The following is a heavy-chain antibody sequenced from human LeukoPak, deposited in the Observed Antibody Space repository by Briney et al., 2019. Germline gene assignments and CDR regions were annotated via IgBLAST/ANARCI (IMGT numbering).Heavy chain of an antibody. J-gene: IGHJ4*02. CDR2: IYYSGST. Sequence: SEALSLTRTVSGGAISSYNWGWIREPPGKGLGRIGYIYYSGSTNYNPSLKSRVTISVDTSKNQFSLKLSSVTAADTAVYYCARDLGPGLFDYWGQGTLVTVSS. CDR1: GGAISSYN. CDR3: ARDLGPGLFDY. V-gene: IGHV4-59*01.